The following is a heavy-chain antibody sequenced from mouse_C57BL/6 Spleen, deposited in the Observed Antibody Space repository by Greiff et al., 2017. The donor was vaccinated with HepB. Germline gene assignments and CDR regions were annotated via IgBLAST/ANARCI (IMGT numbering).Heavy chain of an antibody. Sequence: QVQLQQSGPELVKPGASVKISCKASGYAFSSSWMTWVKQRPGKGLEWIGRIYPGDGDTNYNGKFKGKATLTADKTSSTAYMQHSSLTSEDSAVFICAGARGKMVFAYWGQGTLVTVSA. D-gene: IGHD2-3*01. CDR3: AGARGKMVFAY. J-gene: IGHJ3*01. CDR1: GYAFSSSW. V-gene: IGHV1-82*01. CDR2: IYPGDGDT.